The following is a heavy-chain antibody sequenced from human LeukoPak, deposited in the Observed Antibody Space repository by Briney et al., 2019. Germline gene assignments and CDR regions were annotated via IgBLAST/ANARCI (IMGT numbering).Heavy chain of an antibody. D-gene: IGHD2-21*02. CDR3: ARGARVTAGYYYYYMDV. CDR2: IKQDGSEK. V-gene: IGHV3-7*01. J-gene: IGHJ6*03. Sequence: PGGSLRLSCAASGFTFSSYWMSWVRQAPGKGLEWVANIKQDGSEKYYVDSVKGRFTISRDNAKNSLYLQMNSLRAEDTAVYYCARGARVTAGYYYYYMDVWGKGTTVTVSS. CDR1: GFTFSSYW.